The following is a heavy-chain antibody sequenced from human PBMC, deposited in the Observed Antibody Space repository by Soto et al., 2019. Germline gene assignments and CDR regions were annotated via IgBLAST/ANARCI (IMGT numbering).Heavy chain of an antibody. J-gene: IGHJ6*02. CDR1: GYSLTSYW. D-gene: IGHD5-12*01. V-gene: IGHV5-51*01. CDR2: IYPGDSDT. Sequence: GESLKISCKGSGYSLTSYWIGWVRQMPGKGLEWMGIIYPGDSDTRYSPSFQGQVTISADKSISTAYLQWSSLRASDTAMYYCARGGYPYYYYYGMDVWGQGTTVTVSS. CDR3: ARGGYPYYYYYGMDV.